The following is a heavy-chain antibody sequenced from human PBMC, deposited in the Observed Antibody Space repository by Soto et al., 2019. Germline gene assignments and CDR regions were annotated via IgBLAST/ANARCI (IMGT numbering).Heavy chain of an antibody. CDR1: GGSFSGYY. CDR2: INHSGST. Sequence: SETLSLTCAVYGGSFSGYYWSWIRQPPGKGLEWIGEINHSGSTNYNPSLKSRVTISVDTSKNQFSLKLSSVTAADTAVYYCARVVRQWLVGNYGMDVWGQGTTVTVSS. J-gene: IGHJ6*02. CDR3: ARVVRQWLVGNYGMDV. V-gene: IGHV4-34*01. D-gene: IGHD6-19*01.